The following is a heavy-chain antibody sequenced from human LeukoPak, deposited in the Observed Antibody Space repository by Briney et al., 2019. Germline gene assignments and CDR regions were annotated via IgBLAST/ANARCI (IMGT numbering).Heavy chain of an antibody. CDR1: GGSISSYY. J-gene: IGHJ6*03. D-gene: IGHD1-1*01. Sequence: SETLSLTCTVSGGSISSYYWSWIRQPPGKGLEWIGYIYYSGSTNYNPSLKSRVTMSVDTSKNQFSLKLSSVTAADTAVYYCATTGTTGSGYYYYYMDVWGKGTTVTVSS. CDR3: ATTGTTGSGYYYYYMDV. CDR2: IYYSGST. V-gene: IGHV4-59*12.